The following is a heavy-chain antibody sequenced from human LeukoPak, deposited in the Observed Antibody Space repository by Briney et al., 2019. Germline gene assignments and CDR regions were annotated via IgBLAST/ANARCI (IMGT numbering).Heavy chain of an antibody. CDR1: GGSFSGYY. V-gene: IGHV4-34*01. J-gene: IGHJ4*02. Sequence: PSETLSLTCAVYGGSFSGYYWSRIRQPPGKWLEWIGEINHSGSTNYNPSLKSRVTISVDTSKNQFSLKLSSVTAADTAVYYCARARPGLRFLYYFDYWGQGTLVTVSS. CDR2: INHSGST. D-gene: IGHD3-3*01. CDR3: ARARPGLRFLYYFDY.